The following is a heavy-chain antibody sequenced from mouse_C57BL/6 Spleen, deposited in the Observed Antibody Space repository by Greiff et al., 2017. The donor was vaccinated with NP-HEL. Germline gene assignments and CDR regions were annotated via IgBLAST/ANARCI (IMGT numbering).Heavy chain of an antibody. Sequence: QVQLQQPGAELVMPGASVKLSCKASGYTFTSYWMHWVKQRPGQGLEWIGEIDPSDSYTTYNQKFKGKSTLTVDKSSSTAYMQLSSLTSEDSAVYYCARGDSNYTAWFAYWGQGTLVTVSA. D-gene: IGHD2-5*01. V-gene: IGHV1-69*01. CDR2: IDPSDSYT. CDR1: GYTFTSYW. J-gene: IGHJ3*01. CDR3: ARGDSNYTAWFAY.